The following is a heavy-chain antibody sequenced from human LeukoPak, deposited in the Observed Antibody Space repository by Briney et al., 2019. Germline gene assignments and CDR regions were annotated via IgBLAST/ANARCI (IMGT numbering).Heavy chain of an antibody. Sequence: PGRSLRLSCAASGFTFSSYGMHWVRQAPGKGLEWVSFIRYDGSNEYYADSVRGRFAISRDTSRNTLYLQMNSLRAEDTAMYYCAKPLMRDRWFGESWGQGTLVTVSS. CDR1: GFTFSSYG. CDR3: AKPLMRDRWFGES. J-gene: IGHJ5*02. CDR2: IRYDGSNE. V-gene: IGHV3-30*02. D-gene: IGHD3-10*01.